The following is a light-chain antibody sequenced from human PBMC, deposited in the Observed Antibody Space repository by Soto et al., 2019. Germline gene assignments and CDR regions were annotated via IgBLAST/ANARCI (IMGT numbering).Light chain of an antibody. V-gene: IGLV2-14*01. CDR3: SSYTTTTTSCV. Sequence: QSALNQPASVSGSPGQSITISCTGTSNDVGGYNYVSWYQQYPGKAPKLIIYDVTNRPSGVSTRFSGSKSGNRASLTISGLQAEDEADYYCSSYTTTTTSCVFGTGTKVTVL. CDR2: DVT. CDR1: SNDVGGYNY. J-gene: IGLJ1*01.